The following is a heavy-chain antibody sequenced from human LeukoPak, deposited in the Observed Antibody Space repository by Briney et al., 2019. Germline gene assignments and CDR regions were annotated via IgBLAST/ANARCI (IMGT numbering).Heavy chain of an antibody. D-gene: IGHD6-13*01. Sequence: SETLSLTCTVSGGSISSYYWSWIRQPPGKRLEWIGYIYYSGSTNYNPSLKSRVTISVDTSKNQFSLKLSSVTAADTAVYYCATISSLSPIAAAGGGNYWGQGTLVTVSS. CDR1: GGSISSYY. CDR2: IYYSGST. CDR3: ATISSLSPIAAAGGGNY. V-gene: IGHV4-59*12. J-gene: IGHJ4*02.